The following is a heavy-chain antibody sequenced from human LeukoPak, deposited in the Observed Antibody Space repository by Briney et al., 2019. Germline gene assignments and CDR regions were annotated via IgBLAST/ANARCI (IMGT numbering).Heavy chain of an antibody. CDR1: GFTFSSYW. V-gene: IGHV3-7*01. J-gene: IGHJ4*02. D-gene: IGHD2-8*01. Sequence: QPGGSLRLSCAASGFTFSSYWMSWVRQAPGRRLEWVSNIKQDGSEKYYVDSVKGRSTISRDNAENSLFLQMNSLRAEDTAVYYCATFPPPNYCGNGICSNYYFDYWGQGTLVTFSS. CDR3: ATFPPPNYCGNGICSNYYFDY. CDR2: IKQDGSEK.